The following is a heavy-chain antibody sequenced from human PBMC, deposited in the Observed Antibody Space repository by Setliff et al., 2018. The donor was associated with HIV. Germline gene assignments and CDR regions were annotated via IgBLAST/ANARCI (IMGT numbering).Heavy chain of an antibody. Sequence: SETLSLTCSVSGDSISSGSYYWSWIRLPAGKGLELIGQIHTTGSTNYNPSLKSRVTISMDTSKNQFSLNLNSVTATDTAVYYCAKRTFGSGRLDPWGRGTLVTVSS. D-gene: IGHD3-16*01. CDR2: IHTTGST. CDR1: GDSISSGSYY. CDR3: AKRTFGSGRLDP. J-gene: IGHJ5*02. V-gene: IGHV4-61*09.